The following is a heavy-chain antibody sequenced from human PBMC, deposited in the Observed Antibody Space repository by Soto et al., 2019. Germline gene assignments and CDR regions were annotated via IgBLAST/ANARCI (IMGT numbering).Heavy chain of an antibody. CDR1: GFTFSSYS. D-gene: IGHD2-15*01. J-gene: IGHJ6*03. V-gene: IGHV3-48*01. CDR3: ARDGYCSGGSCYYYYMDV. CDR2: ISSSSSTI. Sequence: GESLKISCAASGFTFSSYSMNWVRQAPGKGLEWVSYISSSSSTIYYADSVKGRFTISRDNAKNSLYLQMNSLRAEDTAVYYCARDGYCSGGSCYYYYMDVWGKGTTVTVSS.